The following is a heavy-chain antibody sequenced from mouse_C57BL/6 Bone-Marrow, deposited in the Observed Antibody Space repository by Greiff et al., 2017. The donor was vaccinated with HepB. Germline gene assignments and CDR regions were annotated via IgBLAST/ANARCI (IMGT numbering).Heavy chain of an antibody. CDR2: ISSGSSTI. CDR3: ARDAYYSNSFAY. V-gene: IGHV5-17*01. CDR1: GFTFSDYG. D-gene: IGHD2-5*01. Sequence: EVQLVESGGGLVKPGGSLKLSCAASGFTFSDYGMHWVRQAPEKGLEWVAYISSGSSTIYYADTVKGRFTISRDNAKNTLFLQMTSLRSEDTAMYYCARDAYYSNSFAYWGQGTLVTVSA. J-gene: IGHJ3*01.